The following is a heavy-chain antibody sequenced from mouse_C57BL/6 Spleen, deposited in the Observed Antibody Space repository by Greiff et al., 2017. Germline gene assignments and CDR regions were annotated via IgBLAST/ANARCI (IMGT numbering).Heavy chain of an antibody. CDR2: INPNNGGT. CDR1: GYTFTDYY. V-gene: IGHV1-26*01. CDR3: AKVYDYYAMGY. D-gene: IGHD2-3*01. J-gene: IGHJ4*01. Sequence: EVQLQQSGPELVKPGASVKISCKASGYTFTDYYMNWVKQSHGKSLEWIGDINPNNGGTSYNQKFKCKATLTVDKSSSTAYMELHSRTSEDSAVYYCAKVYDYYAMGYWGQGTSVTVSS.